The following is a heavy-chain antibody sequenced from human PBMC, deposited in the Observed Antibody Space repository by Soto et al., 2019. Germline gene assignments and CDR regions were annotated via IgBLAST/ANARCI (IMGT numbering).Heavy chain of an antibody. D-gene: IGHD3-3*01. J-gene: IGHJ6*02. CDR1: GFTFSSYS. Sequence: GGSLRLSCAASGFTFSSYSMNWVRQAPGKGLEWVSSISSSSSYIYYADSVKGRFTISRDNAKNSLYLQMNSLRAEDTAVYYCARDLGITIFGVVTKYYYYYGMDVWGQGTTVTVSS. CDR2: ISSSSSYI. CDR3: ARDLGITIFGVVTKYYYYYGMDV. V-gene: IGHV3-21*01.